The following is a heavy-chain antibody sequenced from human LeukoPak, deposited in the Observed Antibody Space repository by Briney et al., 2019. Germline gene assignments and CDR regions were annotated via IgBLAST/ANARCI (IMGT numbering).Heavy chain of an antibody. CDR1: GYTFTSYY. CDR2: INPSGGST. CDR3: ARGPHERSGYPDD. J-gene: IGHJ4*02. V-gene: IGHV1-46*01. D-gene: IGHD3-22*01. Sequence: ASVKVSCKASGYTFTSYYMHWVRQAPGQGLEWMGIINPSGGSTSYAQKFQGRVTLTTDTSTSTAYMELRSLRSDDTAVYYCARGPHERSGYPDDWGQGTLVTVSS.